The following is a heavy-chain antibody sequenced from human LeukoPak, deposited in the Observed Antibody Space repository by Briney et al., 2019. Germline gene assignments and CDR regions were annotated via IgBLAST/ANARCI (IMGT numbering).Heavy chain of an antibody. CDR3: ARDNWGSLDY. Sequence: PSETLSLTCTVSGGSISSYYWSWIRQPPGKGLDWIGYGVYPESTNYNPSLKSRVTISVDTSKRQFSLQLRSVTAADTAIYYCARDNWGSLDYWGQGILVTVSS. CDR1: GGSISSYY. D-gene: IGHD7-27*01. CDR2: GVYPEST. J-gene: IGHJ4*02. V-gene: IGHV4-59*01.